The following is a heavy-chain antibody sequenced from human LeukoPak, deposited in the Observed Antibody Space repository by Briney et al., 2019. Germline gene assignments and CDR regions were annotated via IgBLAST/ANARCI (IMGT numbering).Heavy chain of an antibody. V-gene: IGHV1-24*01. D-gene: IGHD2-2*01. CDR2: FDPEDGET. J-gene: IGHJ3*01. CDR1: GYALTELS. CDR3: AISPVYSASWPGAFDF. Sequence: GASVKVSCKDSGYALTELSIHWVRQAPGKGLEWMGGFDPEDGETIYAQKFQGRVTMTEDTSTDTAYMELSSLRSEDTAVYYCAISPVYSASWPGAFDFWGQGTMVTVSS.